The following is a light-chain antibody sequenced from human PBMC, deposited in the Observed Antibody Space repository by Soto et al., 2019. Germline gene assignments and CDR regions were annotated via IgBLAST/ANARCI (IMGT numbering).Light chain of an antibody. Sequence: QSALTQPRSVSGSPGQSVTISCTGTSSDVGGSNFVSWYQQHPGKAPKLVIYDVSKRPSGVPDRFSGSKSGSTASLTISGLQAEDEADYYCCSYAGNSLWVFGGGTKLTVL. CDR2: DVS. CDR3: CSYAGNSLWV. V-gene: IGLV2-11*01. J-gene: IGLJ3*02. CDR1: SSDVGGSNF.